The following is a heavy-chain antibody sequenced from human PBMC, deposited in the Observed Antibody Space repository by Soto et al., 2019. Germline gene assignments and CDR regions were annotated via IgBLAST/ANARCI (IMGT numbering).Heavy chain of an antibody. D-gene: IGHD2-2*01. V-gene: IGHV1-69*01. CDR3: ARSQGSSTSLEIYYYYYYGMEV. CDR1: GGTFSSYA. J-gene: IGHJ6*02. CDR2: LIPFSGTA. Sequence: QVQLVQSGAEVKKPGSSVKVSCKASGGTFSSYAISWVRQAPGQGLECMGGLIPFSGTANYAQEFQGRVTITADESTSPVSMELSSLRSEDTAVYFCARSQGSSTSLEIYYYYYYGMEVWGQGTTVTVSS.